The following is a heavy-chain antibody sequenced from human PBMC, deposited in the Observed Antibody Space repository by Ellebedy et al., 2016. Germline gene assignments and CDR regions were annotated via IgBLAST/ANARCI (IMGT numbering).Heavy chain of an antibody. J-gene: IGHJ3*01. CDR1: GGSFRGYF. V-gene: IGHV4-34*01. D-gene: IGHD1-1*01. CDR3: VSRARTTRDGLTM. Sequence: SETLSLTCAVYGGSFRGYFWSWIRQTPGKGLEWIGEINSDGNADYNPSLKSRVTMSVDTSRNQFSLKVTSVTDADTAMYYCVSRARTTRDGLTMWGQGTMVTVTS. CDR2: INSDGNA.